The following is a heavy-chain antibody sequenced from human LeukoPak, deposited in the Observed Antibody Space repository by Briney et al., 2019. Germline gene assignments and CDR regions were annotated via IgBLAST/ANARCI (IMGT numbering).Heavy chain of an antibody. CDR1: GYTFTSYG. D-gene: IGHD3-22*01. CDR2: ISAYNGNT. Sequence: ASVKVSCKASGYTFTSYGISWVRQAPGQGLEWMGWISAYNGNTNYAQKLQGRVTMTTDTSTSTAYKELRSLRSDDTAVYYCARAGYYDSSGYTNFDYWGRGTLVTVSS. V-gene: IGHV1-18*01. J-gene: IGHJ4*02. CDR3: ARAGYYDSSGYTNFDY.